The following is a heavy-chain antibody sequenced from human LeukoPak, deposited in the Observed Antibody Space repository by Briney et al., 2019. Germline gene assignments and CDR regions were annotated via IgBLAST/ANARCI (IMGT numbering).Heavy chain of an antibody. CDR3: ARGRVGSSWVNFDY. V-gene: IGHV4-59*01. Sequence: SETLSLTCTVSGGSISSYYWSWIRQPPGKGLEWIGYIYYSGSTNYNPSLKSRVTISVDMSKNQFSLKLSSVTAADTAVYYCARGRVGSSWVNFDYWGQGTLVTVSS. D-gene: IGHD6-13*01. CDR1: GGSISSYY. CDR2: IYYSGST. J-gene: IGHJ4*02.